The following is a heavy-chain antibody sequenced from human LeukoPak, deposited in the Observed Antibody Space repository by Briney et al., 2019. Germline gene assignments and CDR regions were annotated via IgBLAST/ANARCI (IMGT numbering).Heavy chain of an antibody. Sequence: ASVKVSCKASGHTFINYGINWIRQAPGQGLEWMGWISAHNANTKYAQNFQGRVTMTTDTSSTTAYMELKSLTSDDTAVYYCARGCTGTSCYRGNDYWGQGTLVTVSS. CDR2: ISAHNANT. CDR1: GHTFINYG. D-gene: IGHD2-2*02. J-gene: IGHJ4*02. V-gene: IGHV1-18*01. CDR3: ARGCTGTSCYRGNDY.